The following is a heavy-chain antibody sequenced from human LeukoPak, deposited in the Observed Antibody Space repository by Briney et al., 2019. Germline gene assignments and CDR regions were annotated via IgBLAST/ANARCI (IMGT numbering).Heavy chain of an antibody. V-gene: IGHV4-59*01. J-gene: IGHJ4*02. Sequence: PSETLSLTCTVPGGSISSYYWSWFRQPPGKGLEWFGCIYSSGGTNYNPSLKSRVTISVATSKNQFSLKLTSVTAADTAVYFCAREGPGRFGAPGPNVYSIDYWGQGALVTVSS. CDR1: GGSISSYY. CDR2: IYSSGGT. CDR3: AREGPGRFGAPGPNVYSIDY. D-gene: IGHD3-10*01.